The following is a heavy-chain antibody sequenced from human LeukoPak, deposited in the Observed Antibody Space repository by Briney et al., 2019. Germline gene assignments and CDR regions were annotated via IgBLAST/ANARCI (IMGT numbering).Heavy chain of an antibody. CDR2: IYYSGST. CDR1: GGSISSGGYY. Sequence: PSQTLSLTCTVSGGSISSGGYYWSWIRQHPGKGLEWIGYIYYSGSTYYNPSLKSRVTISVDTSKNQFSLKLSSVTAADTAVYYCAREYGSGSYTGIDYWGQGTLVTVSS. D-gene: IGHD3-10*01. J-gene: IGHJ4*02. CDR3: AREYGSGSYTGIDY. V-gene: IGHV4-31*03.